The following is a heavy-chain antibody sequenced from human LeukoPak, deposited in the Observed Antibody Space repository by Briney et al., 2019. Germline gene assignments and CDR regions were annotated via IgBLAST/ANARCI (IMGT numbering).Heavy chain of an antibody. CDR3: AKDLGIAAAEWFDH. J-gene: IGHJ5*02. Sequence: GGSLRLSCAASGFTFSSYAMSWVRQAPGKGLEWVSAISGSGGGTYYADSMKGRFPISRDNSKNTLYLQMNSLRAEDTAVYYCAKDLGIAAAEWFDHWGQGTLVTVSS. D-gene: IGHD6-13*01. V-gene: IGHV3-23*01. CDR2: ISGSGGGT. CDR1: GFTFSSYA.